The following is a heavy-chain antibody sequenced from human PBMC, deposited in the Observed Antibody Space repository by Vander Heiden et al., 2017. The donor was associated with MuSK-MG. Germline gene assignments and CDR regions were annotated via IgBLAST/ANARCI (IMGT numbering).Heavy chain of an antibody. Sequence: QITLKESGPTLVKPTQTLTLTRTFSGFSPTTAGAGVGWIRQPPGKALEWMALIYWDDDKRYTPYLENRRGITKDASRNQVDLTMASMDPVDSGTFYCARVDPRYAPDCWGQGTLVTVSS. V-gene: IGHV2-5*02. D-gene: IGHD2-2*01. J-gene: IGHJ4*02. CDR2: IYWDDDK. CDR1: GFSPTTAGAG. CDR3: ARVDPRYAPDC.